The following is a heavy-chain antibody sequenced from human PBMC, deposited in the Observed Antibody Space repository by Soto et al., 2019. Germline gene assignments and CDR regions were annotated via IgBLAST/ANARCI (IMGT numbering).Heavy chain of an antibody. Sequence: PGGSLRLSCAASGFTFSSYAMSWVRQAPGKGLEWVSAISGSGGSTYYADSVKGRFTISRDNSKNTLYLQMNSLRAEDTAVYYCAKDHEYSSSWLSSHSCFDPWGQGTLVTVSS. D-gene: IGHD6-13*01. CDR2: ISGSGGST. V-gene: IGHV3-23*01. CDR3: AKDHEYSSSWLSSHSCFDP. J-gene: IGHJ5*02. CDR1: GFTFSSYA.